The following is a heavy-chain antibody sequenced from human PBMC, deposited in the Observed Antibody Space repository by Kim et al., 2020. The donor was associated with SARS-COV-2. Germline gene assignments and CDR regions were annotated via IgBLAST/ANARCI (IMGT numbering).Heavy chain of an antibody. J-gene: IGHJ4*02. D-gene: IGHD6-25*01. Sequence: RFSISRNNSKNTLYLQMNILRAEDTAVYYCAKDRGMWAAPVDYWGQGTLVTVSS. CDR3: AKDRGMWAAPVDY. V-gene: IGHV3-23*01.